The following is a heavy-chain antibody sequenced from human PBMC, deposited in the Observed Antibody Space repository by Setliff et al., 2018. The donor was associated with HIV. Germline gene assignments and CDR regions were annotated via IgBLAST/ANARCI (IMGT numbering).Heavy chain of an antibody. D-gene: IGHD3-9*01. CDR1: GFTFDDYA. V-gene: IGHV3-9*01. CDR3: AKGRYYDILTGYPH. Sequence: GGSLRLSCAASGFTFDDYAMHWVRQAPGKGLEWVSGISWNSGSIGYADSVKGRFTISRDNAKNSLYLQMNNLRAEDTALYYCAKGRYYDILTGYPHWGQGTLVTVSS. J-gene: IGHJ4*02. CDR2: ISWNSGSI.